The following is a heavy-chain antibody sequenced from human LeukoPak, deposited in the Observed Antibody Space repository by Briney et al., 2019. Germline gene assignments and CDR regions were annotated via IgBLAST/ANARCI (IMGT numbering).Heavy chain of an antibody. D-gene: IGHD6-6*01. V-gene: IGHV3-74*01. CDR2: ISGDGSVT. CDR1: GFTLRNYW. CDR3: ARYSSSSGGASYYLDY. J-gene: IGHJ4*01. Sequence: GGSLRLSCTASGFTLRNYWMHWVRQVPGKRLVWVSPISGDGSVTNYADSVQGRFTISRDNAKNILYLQINSLRSEDTAVYYCARYSSSSGGASYYLDYWGHGTLVTVSS.